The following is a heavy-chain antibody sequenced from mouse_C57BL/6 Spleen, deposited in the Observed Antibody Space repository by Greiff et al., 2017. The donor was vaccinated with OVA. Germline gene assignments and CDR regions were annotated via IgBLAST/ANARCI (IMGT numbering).Heavy chain of an antibody. CDR2: IDPSDSYT. D-gene: IGHD1-1*01. V-gene: IGHV1-50*01. J-gene: IGHJ3*01. CDR1: GYTFTSYW. Sequence: QVQLQQSGAELVKPGASVKLSCKASGYTFTSYWMQWVKQRPGQGLEWIGEIDPSDSYTNYNQKFKGKATLTVDTSSSTAYMQLSSLTSEDSAVYYCARGVTTVVEGFAYWGQGTLVTVSA. CDR3: ARGVTTVVEGFAY.